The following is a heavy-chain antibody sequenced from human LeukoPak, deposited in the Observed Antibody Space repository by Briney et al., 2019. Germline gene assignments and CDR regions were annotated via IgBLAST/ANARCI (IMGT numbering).Heavy chain of an antibody. J-gene: IGHJ6*02. CDR1: GDSVSSNNAA. V-gene: IGHV6-1*01. Sequence: SQTLSLTCAISGDSVSSNNAAWHSIRQSGSRGLESLERTYYRSKWYYDYAVSVRGRITINPDTSKNKVYLELNSVTPEDTAVYFCARKHYSGSNDYGMDVWGQGITVTVSS. D-gene: IGHD3-10*01. CDR2: TYYRSKWYY. CDR3: ARKHYSGSNDYGMDV.